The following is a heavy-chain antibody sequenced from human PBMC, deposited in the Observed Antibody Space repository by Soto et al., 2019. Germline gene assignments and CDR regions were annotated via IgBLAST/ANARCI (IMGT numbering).Heavy chain of an antibody. CDR2: ISYDGSNK. CDR1: GFTFSSYA. D-gene: IGHD6-19*01. Sequence: VQLVESGGGVVQPGRSLRLSCAASGFTFSSYAMHWVRQAPGKGLEWVAVISYDGSNKYYADSVKGRFTISRDNSTTAVYLQMNSLRSEDTAVYYCARVGYSSGWPHHYFAYGSKGSLVTVCS. J-gene: IGHJ4*02. V-gene: IGHV3-30-3*01. CDR3: ARVGYSSGWPHHYFAY.